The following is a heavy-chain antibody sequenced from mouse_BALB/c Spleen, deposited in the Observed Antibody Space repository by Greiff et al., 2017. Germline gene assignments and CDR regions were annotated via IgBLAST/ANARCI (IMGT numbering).Heavy chain of an antibody. Sequence: VQLQQSGAELVKPGASVKLSCKASGYTFTSYYMYWVKQRPGQGLEWIGEINPSNGGTNFNEKFKSKATLTVDKSSSTAYMQLSSLTSEDSAVYYCTRNYYDYDYAMDYWGQGTSVTVSS. CDR2: INPSNGGT. CDR1: GYTFTSYY. CDR3: TRNYYDYDYAMDY. D-gene: IGHD2-4*01. V-gene: IGHV1S81*02. J-gene: IGHJ4*01.